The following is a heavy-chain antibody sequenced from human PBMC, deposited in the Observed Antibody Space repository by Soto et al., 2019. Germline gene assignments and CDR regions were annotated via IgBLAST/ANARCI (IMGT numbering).Heavy chain of an antibody. CDR3: ARGELYYYDSSGYYYYYYGMDV. J-gene: IGHJ6*02. CDR1: GFTFSSYA. Sequence: QVQLVESGGGVAQPGRSLRLSCAASGFTFSSYAMHWVRQAPGKGLEWVAVISYDGSNKYYADSVKGRFTISRDNSKNTLYLQMNSLRAEDTAVYYCARGELYYYDSSGYYYYYYGMDVWGQGTTVTGSS. CDR2: ISYDGSNK. V-gene: IGHV3-30-3*01. D-gene: IGHD3-22*01.